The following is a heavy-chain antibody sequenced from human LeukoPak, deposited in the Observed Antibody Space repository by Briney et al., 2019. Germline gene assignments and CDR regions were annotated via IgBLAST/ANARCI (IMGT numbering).Heavy chain of an antibody. CDR2: IYTSGST. J-gene: IGHJ5*02. D-gene: IGHD3-10*01. Sequence: PSETLSLTCTVSGGSISSYYWSWIRQPAGKGLEWIGRIYTSGSTNYNPSLKSRVTVSVDTSKNQFSLKLSSVTAADTAVYYCARDPAGFGELFNWFDPWGQGTLVTVSS. CDR3: ARDPAGFGELFNWFDP. V-gene: IGHV4-4*07. CDR1: GGSISSYY.